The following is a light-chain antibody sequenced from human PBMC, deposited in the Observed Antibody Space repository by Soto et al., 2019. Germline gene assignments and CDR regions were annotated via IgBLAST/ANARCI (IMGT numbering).Light chain of an antibody. CDR2: DAS. CDR1: QSISGW. CDR3: QQYVTYST. J-gene: IGKJ1*01. Sequence: DVQLTQSPSTLSASVGDSVTITCRASQSISGWLAWYQRKPGKAPKLLIYDASSLESGVSSRFSGSGSGTEFTLTISSLQPDDFATYYCQQYVTYSTFGQGTKVEIK. V-gene: IGKV1-5*01.